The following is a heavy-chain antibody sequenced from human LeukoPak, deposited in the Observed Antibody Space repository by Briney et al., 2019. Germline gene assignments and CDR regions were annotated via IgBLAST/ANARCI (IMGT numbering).Heavy chain of an antibody. V-gene: IGHV3-48*03. Sequence: GGSLRLSSAASGFTFSSYEMNSVSPAPGKGLERVSYISSSGSTIYYADSVKGRFTISRDNAKNSLYLRMYSLRAEDTAVYYCARENIWFGPNWFDPWGQGTLVTVSS. CDR3: ARENIWFGPNWFDP. CDR2: ISSSGSTI. CDR1: GFTFSSYE. J-gene: IGHJ5*02. D-gene: IGHD3-10*01.